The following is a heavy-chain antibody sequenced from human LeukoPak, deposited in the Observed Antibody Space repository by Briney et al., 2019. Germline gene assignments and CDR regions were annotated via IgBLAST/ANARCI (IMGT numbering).Heavy chain of an antibody. D-gene: IGHD4-11*01. CDR2: IYYSGST. J-gene: IGHJ4*02. V-gene: IGHV4-39*07. Sequence: PSETLSLTCTVSGGSISSSSYYWDWIRQPPGKGLEWIGSIYYSGSTYYNPSLKSRVTISVDTAKNQFSLKLSSVTAAETAVSYCAREGLQYTLYYFDYWGQGTLVTVSS. CDR3: AREGLQYTLYYFDY. CDR1: GGSISSSSYY.